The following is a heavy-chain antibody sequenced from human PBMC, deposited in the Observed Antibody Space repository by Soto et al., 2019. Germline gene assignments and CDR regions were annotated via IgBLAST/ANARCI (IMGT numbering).Heavy chain of an antibody. Sequence: PSETLSLTCTVSGGSISSGGYYWSWIRQHPGKGLEWIGYIYYSGSTYYNPSLKSRVTISVDTSKNQFSLKLSSVTAADTAVYYCARDQKYYYGSGSYYSWFDPWGQGTLVTVS. CDR1: GGSISSGGYY. V-gene: IGHV4-31*03. J-gene: IGHJ5*02. CDR2: IYYSGST. CDR3: ARDQKYYYGSGSYYSWFDP. D-gene: IGHD3-10*01.